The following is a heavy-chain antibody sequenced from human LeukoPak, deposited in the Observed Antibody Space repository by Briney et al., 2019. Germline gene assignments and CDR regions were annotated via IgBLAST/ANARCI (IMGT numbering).Heavy chain of an antibody. D-gene: IGHD5-18*01. CDR2: INPNSGGT. CDR3: ARAKVIVPDY. Sequence: GASVTVSCKASGYTFTVYYMHWMRQAPGQGPEWMGWINPNSGGTSYAQKFQGRVTMTRDTSISTAYMELSRLRSDDTAVYYCARAKVIVPDYWGQGTLVTVSS. CDR1: GYTFTVYY. V-gene: IGHV1-2*02. J-gene: IGHJ4*02.